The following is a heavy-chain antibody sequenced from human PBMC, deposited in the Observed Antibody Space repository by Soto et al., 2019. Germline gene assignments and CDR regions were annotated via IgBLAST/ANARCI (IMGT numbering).Heavy chain of an antibody. Sequence: GGSLRLSCAASGFTFSSYAMSWVRQAPGKGLEWVSAISGSGSSTYYADSVKGRFTISRDNAKNTLYLQMNSLRVDDTAKYYCVRWPEYWGQGTLVTVSS. CDR1: GFTFSSYA. CDR3: VRWPEY. CDR2: ISGSGSST. D-gene: IGHD2-15*01. J-gene: IGHJ4*01. V-gene: IGHV3-23*01.